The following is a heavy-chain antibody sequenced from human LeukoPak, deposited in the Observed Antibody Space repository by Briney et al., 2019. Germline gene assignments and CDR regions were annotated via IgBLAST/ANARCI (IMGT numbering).Heavy chain of an antibody. CDR1: GFTFSSYW. Sequence: GGSLRLSCAASGFTFSSYWMHWVRQAPGKGLVWVSRIKSDGSTNYADSVKGRFTISRDNVKNSLYLQMDSLRAEDTAVYYCARSDSSGWYGEYYYYMDVWGKGTTVTVSS. CDR2: IKSDGST. D-gene: IGHD6-19*01. CDR3: ARSDSSGWYGEYYYYMDV. J-gene: IGHJ6*03. V-gene: IGHV3-74*01.